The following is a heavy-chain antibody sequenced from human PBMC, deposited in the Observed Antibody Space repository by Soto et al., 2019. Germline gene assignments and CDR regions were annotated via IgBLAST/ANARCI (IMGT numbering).Heavy chain of an antibody. CDR1: GGTFSSYA. V-gene: IGHV1-69*01. Sequence: QVQLVQSGAEVKKPGSSVKVSCKASGGTFSSYAISWVRQAPGQGLEWMGGIIPIFGTANYAQKFQGRVTITADESTSTAYMELSSVRSEDTAVYYCASEGYYGSESYYNYYYYGMDVGGQGTTVTVSS. CDR2: IIPIFGTA. D-gene: IGHD3-10*01. CDR3: ASEGYYGSESYYNYYYYGMDV. J-gene: IGHJ6*02.